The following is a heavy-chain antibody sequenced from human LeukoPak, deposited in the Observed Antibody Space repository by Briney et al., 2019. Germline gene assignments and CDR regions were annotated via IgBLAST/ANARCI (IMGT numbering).Heavy chain of an antibody. D-gene: IGHD3-3*01. CDR2: IKQDGSEK. CDR3: ARERVLRFLEWLAPLDY. J-gene: IGHJ4*02. Sequence: PGGSLRLSCAASGFTFSSYWMSWVRQAPGKGLEWVANIKQDGSEKYYVDSVKGRFTISRDNAKNSLYLQMTSLRAEDTAVYYCARERVLRFLEWLAPLDYWGQGTLVTVSS. CDR1: GFTFSSYW. V-gene: IGHV3-7*01.